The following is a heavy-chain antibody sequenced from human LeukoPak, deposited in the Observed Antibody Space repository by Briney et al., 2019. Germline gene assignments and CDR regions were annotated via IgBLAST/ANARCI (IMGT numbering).Heavy chain of an antibody. Sequence: SETLSLTCTVSGGFISSYYCSWIRQPPGKGLEWIGYIYYSGSTNYNPSLKSRVTISVDTSKNQLSLKLSSVTAADTAVYYCARHVDGDYYGSGKNWFDPWGQGTLVTVSS. CDR2: IYYSGST. CDR1: GGFISSYY. V-gene: IGHV4-59*08. CDR3: ARHVDGDYYGSGKNWFDP. J-gene: IGHJ5*02. D-gene: IGHD3-10*01.